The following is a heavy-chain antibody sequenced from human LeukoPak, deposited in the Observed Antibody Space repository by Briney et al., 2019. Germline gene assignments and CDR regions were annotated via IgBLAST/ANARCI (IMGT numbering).Heavy chain of an antibody. CDR1: GFTFSSYA. CDR2: ISYDGSNK. Sequence: PGRSLRLSCAASGFTFSSYAMHWVRQAPGKGLEWVAVISYDGSNKYYADSVKGRFTISRDNSKNTLYLQMNSLRAEDTAVYSCARVLAVAGTGGMDVWGQGTTVTVSS. J-gene: IGHJ6*02. D-gene: IGHD6-19*01. CDR3: ARVLAVAGTGGMDV. V-gene: IGHV3-30-3*01.